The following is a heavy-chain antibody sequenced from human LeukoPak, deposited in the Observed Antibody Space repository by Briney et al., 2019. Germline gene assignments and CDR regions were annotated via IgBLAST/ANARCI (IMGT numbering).Heavy chain of an antibody. CDR3: ARDNSYGSGTFYYYAMDV. V-gene: IGHV4-34*01. J-gene: IGHJ6*02. Sequence: PSETLSLTCAVYGGSFSGYYWSWIRQPPGKGLEWIGEINHSGSTNYNPSLKSRVTISVDTSKNQFSLRLSSVTAADTAVYYCARDNSYGSGTFYYYAMDVWGQGTTVTVSS. CDR2: INHSGST. D-gene: IGHD3-10*01. CDR1: GGSFSGYY.